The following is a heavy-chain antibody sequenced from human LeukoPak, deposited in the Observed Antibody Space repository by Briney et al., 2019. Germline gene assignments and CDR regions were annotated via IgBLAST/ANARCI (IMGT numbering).Heavy chain of an antibody. D-gene: IGHD6-13*01. CDR1: GYTFTGYY. CDR3: ARDLYSSSWPNYYMDV. J-gene: IGHJ6*03. CDR2: INPNSGGT. Sequence: ASVKVSCKASGYTFTGYYIHWVRQAPGQGLEWMGWINPNSGGTNYAQKFQGRVTMTRDTSISTAYMELSRLRSDDTAVYYCARDLYSSSWPNYYMDVWGKGTTVTVSS. V-gene: IGHV1-2*02.